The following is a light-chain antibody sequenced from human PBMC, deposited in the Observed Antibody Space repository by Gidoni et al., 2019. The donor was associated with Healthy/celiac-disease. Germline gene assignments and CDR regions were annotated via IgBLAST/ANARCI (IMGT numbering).Light chain of an antibody. CDR1: QSISSF. J-gene: IGKJ1*01. V-gene: IGKV1-39*01. CDR3: QQSYSTPPT. Sequence: IQMTQSPSSLSASVGDRVIITGRASQSISSFLNWYQQKPGKAPKLLIYTASSLQSGVPSRFSGSGSGTEFTLTISSLPPEDFATYYCQQSYSTPPTFGQGTKVEIK. CDR2: TAS.